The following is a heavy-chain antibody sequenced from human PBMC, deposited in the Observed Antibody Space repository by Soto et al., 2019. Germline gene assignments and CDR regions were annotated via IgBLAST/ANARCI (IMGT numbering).Heavy chain of an antibody. J-gene: IGHJ4*02. Sequence: ASVKVSCKVSGYTLTELSMHWVRQAPGKGLEWMGGFDPEDGETIYAQKFQGRVTMTEDTSTDTAYMELSSLRSEDTAVYYCATDVAYCGGDCYSNWGQGXLVTVSS. V-gene: IGHV1-24*01. CDR3: ATDVAYCGGDCYSN. CDR2: FDPEDGET. D-gene: IGHD2-21*02. CDR1: GYTLTELS.